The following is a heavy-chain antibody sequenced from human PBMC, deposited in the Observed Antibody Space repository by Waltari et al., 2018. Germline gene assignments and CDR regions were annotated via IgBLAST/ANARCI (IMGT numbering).Heavy chain of an antibody. J-gene: IGHJ3*02. Sequence: QVQLVQSGAEVKKPGSSVKVSCKASGGTFSSYAISWVRQAPGHGLELMGGIIPILGIANYAQKFQGRVTSTADESTSTAYMELSSLRSEDTAVYYCARGDVVGARGPGAFDIWGQGTMVTVSS. V-gene: IGHV1-69*04. D-gene: IGHD1-26*01. CDR2: IIPILGIA. CDR1: GGTFSSYA. CDR3: ARGDVVGARGPGAFDI.